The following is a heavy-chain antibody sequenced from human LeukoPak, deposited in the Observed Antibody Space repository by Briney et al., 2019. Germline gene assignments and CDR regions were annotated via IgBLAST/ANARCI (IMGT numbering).Heavy chain of an antibody. V-gene: IGHV3-30*03. CDR1: GFTFSDHY. CDR3: ARGGWFGELLNPPNY. J-gene: IGHJ4*02. CDR2: ISYDGSNK. Sequence: PGGSLRLSCAASGFTFSDHYMDWVRQAPGKGLEWLALISYDGSNKYYADSVKGRFTISRDNSKNTLYLQMNSLRADDTAVYYCARGGWFGELLNPPNYWGQGTLVTVSS. D-gene: IGHD3-10*01.